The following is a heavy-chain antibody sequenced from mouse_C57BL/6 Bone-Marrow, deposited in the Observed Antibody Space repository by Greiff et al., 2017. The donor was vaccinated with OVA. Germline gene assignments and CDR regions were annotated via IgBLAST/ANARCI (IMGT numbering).Heavy chain of an antibody. D-gene: IGHD2-4*01. J-gene: IGHJ3*01. CDR1: GFNIKDDY. CDR2: IDPENGDT. V-gene: IGHV14-4*01. Sequence: VQLQQSGAELVRPGASVKLSCTASGFNIKDDYMHWVKQRPEQGLEWIGWIDPENGDTEYASKFQGKATITADTSSNTAYLQLSSLTSEDTAVYYGTTPNYYDYDWVAYWGQGTLVTVSA. CDR3: TTPNYYDYDWVAY.